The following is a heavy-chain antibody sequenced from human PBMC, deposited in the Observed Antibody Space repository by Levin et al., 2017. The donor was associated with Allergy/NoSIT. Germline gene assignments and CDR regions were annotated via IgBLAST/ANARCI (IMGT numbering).Heavy chain of an antibody. Sequence: SGGSLRLSCAASGFTVSSNYMSWVRQAPGKGLEWVSVIYSGGSTYYADSVKGRFTISRDNSKNTLYLQMNSLRAEDTAVYYCARVRTYCSGGSCYDGAHDAFDIWGQGTMVTVSS. J-gene: IGHJ3*02. CDR2: IYSGGST. V-gene: IGHV3-53*01. CDR3: ARVRTYCSGGSCYDGAHDAFDI. CDR1: GFTVSSNY. D-gene: IGHD2-15*01.